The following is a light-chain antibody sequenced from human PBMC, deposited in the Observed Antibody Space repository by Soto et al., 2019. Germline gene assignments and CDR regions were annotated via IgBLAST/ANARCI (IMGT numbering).Light chain of an antibody. J-gene: IGLJ1*01. Sequence: SYELAQTPSVSVAPGQTARITCGGNDIGNKNVHWLQQKPGQAPVLVVYDDSDRPSGIPERFSGSNSGNMATLTISRVEAGDEADYYCQVWDRTSERYVFATGTKVTVL. V-gene: IGLV3-21*02. CDR3: QVWDRTSERYV. CDR1: DIGNKN. CDR2: DDS.